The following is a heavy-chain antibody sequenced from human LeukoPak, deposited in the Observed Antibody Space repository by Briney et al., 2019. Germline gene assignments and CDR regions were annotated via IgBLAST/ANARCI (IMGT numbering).Heavy chain of an antibody. J-gene: IGHJ5*02. Sequence: GGSLRLSCAAYGFTFSSYSMNWVRQAPGKGLEWVSYISSSSSTIYYADSVKGRFTISRDNAKNSLYLQMNSLRAEDTAVYYCARDFPPGIAVVRVGPDWFDPWGQGTLVTVSS. D-gene: IGHD6-19*01. CDR2: ISSSSSTI. CDR1: GFTFSSYS. CDR3: ARDFPPGIAVVRVGPDWFDP. V-gene: IGHV3-48*01.